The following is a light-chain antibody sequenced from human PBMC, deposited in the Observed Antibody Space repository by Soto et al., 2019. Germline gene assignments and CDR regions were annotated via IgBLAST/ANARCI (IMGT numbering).Light chain of an antibody. CDR3: NSYTTLSNRV. J-gene: IGLJ1*01. CDR2: EVN. CDR1: SSDVGGYKY. Sequence: QSALTQPTSVSGSPGRSITVSCTGTSSDVGGYKYVSWYQHHPGRAPKLMIYEVNNRPSGVSHRFSGSKSGNTASLTISGLQPEDEADYYCNSYTTLSNRVFGTGTKVTVL. V-gene: IGLV2-14*01.